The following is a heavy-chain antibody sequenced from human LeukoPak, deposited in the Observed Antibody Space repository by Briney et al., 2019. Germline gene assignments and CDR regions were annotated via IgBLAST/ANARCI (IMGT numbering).Heavy chain of an antibody. Sequence: SVKVSCKASGGTFSSYAISWVRQAPGQGLEWMGRIIPIFGTANYAQKFQGRVTITTDESTSTAYMELSNLRSEDTAVYYCARARSSGWYEGFDYWGQGTLVTVSS. CDR3: ARARSSGWYEGFDY. CDR2: IIPIFGTA. CDR1: GGTFSSYA. D-gene: IGHD6-19*01. V-gene: IGHV1-69*05. J-gene: IGHJ4*02.